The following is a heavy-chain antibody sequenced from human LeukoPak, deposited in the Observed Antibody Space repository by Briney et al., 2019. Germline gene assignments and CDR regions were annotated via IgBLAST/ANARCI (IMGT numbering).Heavy chain of an antibody. CDR1: GFTFSSYA. CDR3: AKGAGIQLWPSFDY. Sequence: PGGSLRLSCTASGFTFSSYAMNWVRQAPGKGLEWVSTISTSGGSTHYADSVKGRFTISRDNSKNTLDLQVNSLRDEDKTIYYCAKGAGIQLWPSFDYWVQGTLVTVPS. D-gene: IGHD5-18*01. CDR2: ISTSGGST. V-gene: IGHV3-23*01. J-gene: IGHJ4*02.